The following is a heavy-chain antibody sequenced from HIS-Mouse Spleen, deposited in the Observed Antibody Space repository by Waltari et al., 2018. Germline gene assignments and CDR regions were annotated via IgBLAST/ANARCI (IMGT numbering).Heavy chain of an antibody. Sequence: QVQLQQWGAGLLKPSETLSLTCAVYGGSSRGYYCSWIPQPPGKGLGWIGEINHSGRTNYNTSLKSRVTISVDTSKNQFSLKLSSVTAADTAVYYCARVRSIAAAGTGWFDPWGQGTLVTVSS. V-gene: IGHV4-34*01. CDR2: INHSGRT. CDR1: GGSSRGYY. J-gene: IGHJ5*02. CDR3: ARVRSIAAAGTGWFDP. D-gene: IGHD6-13*01.